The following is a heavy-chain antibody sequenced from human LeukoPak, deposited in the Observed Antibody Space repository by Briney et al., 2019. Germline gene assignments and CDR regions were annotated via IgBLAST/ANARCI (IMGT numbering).Heavy chain of an antibody. Sequence: GGSLRLSCAASGFTFKKTWMTWVRQAPGKGLEWVANINDDGGQKYYVDSVRDRFTISRDNERNSLYLQMNHLRVEDTAVYYCARVQYFDLWGRGALVTVSS. CDR3: ARVQYFDL. CDR2: INDDGGQK. J-gene: IGHJ2*01. CDR1: GFTFKKTW. V-gene: IGHV3-7*02.